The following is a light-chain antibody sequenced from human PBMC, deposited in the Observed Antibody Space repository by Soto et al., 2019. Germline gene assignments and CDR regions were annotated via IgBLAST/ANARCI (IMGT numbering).Light chain of an antibody. J-gene: IGKJ2*01. Sequence: EIVLTQSPGTLSLSPGERATLSCRASQSVSSSYLAWYQQKPGQAPRLLIYGASSRATGIPDRFSGSGSGTDFTLTISRLEPEDFAVYYCQHYNNWPFTFGQGTNLEIK. V-gene: IGKV3-20*01. CDR1: QSVSSSY. CDR2: GAS. CDR3: QHYNNWPFT.